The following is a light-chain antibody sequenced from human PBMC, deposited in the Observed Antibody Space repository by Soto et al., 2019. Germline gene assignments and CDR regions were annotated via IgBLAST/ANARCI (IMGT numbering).Light chain of an antibody. Sequence: QSALTQPASVSGSPGQSITISCTGTSSDVGGYNYVSWYQQHPGKAPKLMIYAVSNRPSGVPDRFSASKSGTTASLAITGLQTEDEADYYCQSFDSALRAYVFGTGTKLTVL. CDR3: QSFDSALRAYV. J-gene: IGLJ1*01. CDR2: AVS. V-gene: IGLV2-14*01. CDR1: SSDVGGYNY.